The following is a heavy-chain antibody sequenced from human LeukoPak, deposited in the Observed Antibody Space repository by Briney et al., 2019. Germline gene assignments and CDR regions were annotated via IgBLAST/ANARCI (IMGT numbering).Heavy chain of an antibody. D-gene: IGHD2-2*01. J-gene: IGHJ5*02. CDR3: VRGRFIVVVPAAIVDP. CDR2: INPNSGGT. CDR1: GYTFTSYG. Sequence: ASVKVSCKASGYTFTSYGISWVRQAPGQGLEWMGWINPNSGGTNYAQKFQGRVTMTRDTSISTAYMELSRLRSDDTAVYYCVRGRFIVVVPAAIVDPWGQGTLVTVSS. V-gene: IGHV1-2*02.